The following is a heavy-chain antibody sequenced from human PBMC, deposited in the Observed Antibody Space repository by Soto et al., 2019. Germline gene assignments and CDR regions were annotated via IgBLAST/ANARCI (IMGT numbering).Heavy chain of an antibody. CDR2: ISAYNGNT. CDR1: GYTFTSYG. V-gene: IGHV1-18*01. J-gene: IGHJ5*02. Sequence: ASVNVSCKASGYTFTSYGISWVRQAPGQGLEWMGWISAYNGNTNYAQKLQGRVTMTTDTSTSTAYMELRSLRSDDTAVYYCARARYCSGGSCETNTNWFDPWGQGTLVTVSS. D-gene: IGHD2-15*01. CDR3: ARARYCSGGSCETNTNWFDP.